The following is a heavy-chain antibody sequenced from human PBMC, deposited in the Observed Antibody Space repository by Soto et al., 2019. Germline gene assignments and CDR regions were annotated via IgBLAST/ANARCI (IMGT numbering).Heavy chain of an antibody. V-gene: IGHV2-5*02. Sequence: QITLKESGPTLVKPTQTLTLTCTFSGFSLSTSGVGVGWIRQPPGKALEWLALIYWDDDKRYSPSMKSRLTITKDTPNNQLVLTMTNMDPGDTATYSCAHRGGYSNGYWNWGQGTLVTVST. D-gene: IGHD5-18*01. J-gene: IGHJ1*01. CDR3: AHRGGYSNGYWN. CDR1: GFSLSTSGVG. CDR2: IYWDDDK.